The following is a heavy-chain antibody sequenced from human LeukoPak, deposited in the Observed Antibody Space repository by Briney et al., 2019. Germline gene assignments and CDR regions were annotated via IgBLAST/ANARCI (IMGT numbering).Heavy chain of an antibody. V-gene: IGHV3-11*04. CDR1: GFTFSDYY. CDR3: AREGYDSSGYYYGNWFDP. Sequence: GGSLRLSCAASGFTFSDYYMSWIRQAPGKGLEWVSYISSSGSTIYYADSVKGRFTISRDNAKNSLYLQMNSLRAEDTAVYYCAREGYDSSGYYYGNWFDPWGQGTLVTVSS. D-gene: IGHD3-22*01. CDR2: ISSSGSTI. J-gene: IGHJ5*02.